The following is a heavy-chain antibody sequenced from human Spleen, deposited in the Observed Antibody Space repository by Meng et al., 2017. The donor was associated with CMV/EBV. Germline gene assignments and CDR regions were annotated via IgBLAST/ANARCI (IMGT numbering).Heavy chain of an antibody. CDR1: FSGYY. D-gene: IGHD3-22*01. CDR2: INHSGST. CDR3: ARGGLPQAYFYDSSGFGLDY. Sequence: FSGYYWSWIRQPPGKGLEWIGEINHSGSTNYNPSLKSRVTISVDTSKNKFSLKLTSVTAADTAVYYCARGGLPQAYFYDSSGFGLDYWGQGTLVTVSS. J-gene: IGHJ4*02. V-gene: IGHV4-34*01.